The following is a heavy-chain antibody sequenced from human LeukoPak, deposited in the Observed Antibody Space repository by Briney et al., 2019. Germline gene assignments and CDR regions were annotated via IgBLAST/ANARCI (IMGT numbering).Heavy chain of an antibody. CDR1: GFTFSSYS. CDR2: ISSSSSYI. V-gene: IGHV3-21*04. Sequence: GGSLRLSCAASGFTFSSYSMNWVRQAPGKGLEWVSSISSSSSYIYYADSVKGRFTISRDNAKNSLYLQMNSLRAEDTAVYYCAKAGGYSSGWYPAPLDYWGQGTLVTVSS. D-gene: IGHD6-19*01. J-gene: IGHJ4*02. CDR3: AKAGGYSSGWYPAPLDY.